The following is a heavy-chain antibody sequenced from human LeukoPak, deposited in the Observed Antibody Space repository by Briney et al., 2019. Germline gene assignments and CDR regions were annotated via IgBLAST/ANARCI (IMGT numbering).Heavy chain of an antibody. J-gene: IGHJ3*02. V-gene: IGHV4-34*01. D-gene: IGHD3-22*01. CDR1: GGSFSGYY. CDR3: ARPLHYYDSSGPIDAFDI. CDR2: INHSEST. Sequence: PSETLPLTCAVYGGSFSGYYWSWIRQPPGKGLEWFGEINHSESTNYNPSLKSRVTISVDTSKNQFSLKLSSVTAADTAVYYCARPLHYYDSSGPIDAFDIWGQGTMVTVSS.